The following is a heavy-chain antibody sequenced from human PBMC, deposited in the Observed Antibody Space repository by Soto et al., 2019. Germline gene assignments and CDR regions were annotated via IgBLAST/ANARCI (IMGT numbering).Heavy chain of an antibody. CDR3: TTWSVEGV. Sequence: EVQLVESGGGLVKPGGSLRLSCAASGFSFSNAWMNWVRQAPGKGLEWVGRIKRKIDGEKKDYAAPVKGRFTISRDDSINTVSLQMNSLKADDTAVYYCTTWSVEGVWGQGTTVTVSS. D-gene: IGHD2-15*01. J-gene: IGHJ6*02. CDR2: IKRKIDGEKK. CDR1: GFSFSNAW. V-gene: IGHV3-15*07.